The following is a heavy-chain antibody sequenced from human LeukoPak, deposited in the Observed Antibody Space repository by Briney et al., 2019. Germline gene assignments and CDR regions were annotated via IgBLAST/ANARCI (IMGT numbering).Heavy chain of an antibody. Sequence: GGSLRLSCVASGFTFSTYAMSWVRQAPGKGLELVSVITGSGGSTYYADSVKGRFTISRDNSKNTLYLQMNSLRAEDTAVYYCAKGANYGDFLYFDYWGQGTLVTVSS. CDR3: AKGANYGDFLYFDY. CDR2: ITGSGGST. V-gene: IGHV3-23*01. CDR1: GFTFSTYA. J-gene: IGHJ4*02. D-gene: IGHD4-17*01.